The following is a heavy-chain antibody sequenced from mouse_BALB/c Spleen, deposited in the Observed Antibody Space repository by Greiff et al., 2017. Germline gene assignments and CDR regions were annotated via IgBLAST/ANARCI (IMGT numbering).Heavy chain of an antibody. CDR1: GFSLTGYG. CDR2: IWGDGST. Sequence: VKLMESGPGLVAPSQSLSITCTVSGFSLTGYGGNWVRQTTGKGLEWLGMIWGDGSTDYNSALTSRMSISKDNSKSQVFLKMNSLQIDDTARYYCARDFSYYAMDYWGQGTSVTVSA. J-gene: IGHJ4*01. V-gene: IGHV2-6-7*01. CDR3: ARDFSYYAMDY.